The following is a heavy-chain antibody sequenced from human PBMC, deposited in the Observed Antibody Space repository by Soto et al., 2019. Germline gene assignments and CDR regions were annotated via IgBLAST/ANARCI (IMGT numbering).Heavy chain of an antibody. D-gene: IGHD2-2*01. CDR3: ARDGSSTANWIGP. Sequence: PSETLSLTCTVSGDAIYIGGYYWTWIRQHPGKGLEWIGYIYHTGKTYYNPSLESRVTMSVDTSKNQFSLKLASVTAADTAVYNCARDGSSTANWIGPWGQGTLVTVSS. CDR2: IYHTGKT. CDR1: GDAIYIGGYY. J-gene: IGHJ5*02. V-gene: IGHV4-31*03.